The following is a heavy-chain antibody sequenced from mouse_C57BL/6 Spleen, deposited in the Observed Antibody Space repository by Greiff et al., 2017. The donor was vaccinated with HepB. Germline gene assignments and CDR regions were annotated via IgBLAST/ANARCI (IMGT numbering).Heavy chain of an antibody. CDR1: GFTFSDYY. J-gene: IGHJ1*03. D-gene: IGHD2-4*01. CDR2: ISNGGGST. Sequence: EVQRVESGGGLVQPGGSLKLSCAASGFTFSDYYMYWVRQTPEKRLEWVAYISNGGGSTYYPDTVKGRFTISRDNAKNTLYLQMSRLKSEDTAMYYCARRGYDYDEYFDVWGTGTTVTVSS. CDR3: ARRGYDYDEYFDV. V-gene: IGHV5-12*01.